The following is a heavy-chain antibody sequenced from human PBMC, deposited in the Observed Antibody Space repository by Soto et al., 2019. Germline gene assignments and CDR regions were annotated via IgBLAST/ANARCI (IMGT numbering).Heavy chain of an antibody. CDR1: GGSTRSSLYQ. V-gene: IGHV4-39*02. D-gene: IGHD1-7*01. J-gene: IGHJ4*02. CDR3: ARDGVSSTEYTWNYGTYLDY. CDR2: VYYNGNT. Sequence: SETLSLTCTVSGGSTRSSLYQWVWIRQPPGKGLEWIGNVYYNGNTYYNPSLKSRLTISVDTSNNQFSLKVQSVTAADTAMYYCARDGVSSTEYTWNYGTYLDYWGQGALVTVSS.